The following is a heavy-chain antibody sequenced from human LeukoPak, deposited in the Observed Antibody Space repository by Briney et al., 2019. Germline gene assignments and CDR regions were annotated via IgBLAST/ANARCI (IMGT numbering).Heavy chain of an antibody. CDR2: FDPEDGET. CDR3: AREGDSFDY. Sequence: ASVKVSCKVSGYTLTELSMHWVRQAPGKGLEWMGGFDPEDGETIYAQKFQGRVTMTTDTSTSTAYMELRSLISADTAVYYCAREGDSFDYWGQGTLVTVSS. CDR1: GYTLTELS. J-gene: IGHJ4*02. V-gene: IGHV1-24*01.